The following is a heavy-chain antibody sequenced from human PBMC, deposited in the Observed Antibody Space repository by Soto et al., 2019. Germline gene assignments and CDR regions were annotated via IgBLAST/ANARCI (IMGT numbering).Heavy chain of an antibody. D-gene: IGHD3-3*01. CDR3: ARSYDFWSGYSDNWFDP. CDR1: GYTLTELS. V-gene: IGHV1-24*01. J-gene: IGHJ5*02. CDR2: FDPEDGET. Sequence: GASVKVSFKVSGYTLTELSMHWVRQAPGKGLEWMGGFDPEDGETIYAQKFQGRVTMTEDTSTDTAYMELSSLRSEDTAVYYCARSYDFWSGYSDNWFDPWGQGTLVTVSS.